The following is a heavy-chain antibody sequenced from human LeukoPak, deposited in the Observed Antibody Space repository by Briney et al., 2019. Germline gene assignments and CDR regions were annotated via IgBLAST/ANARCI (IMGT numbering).Heavy chain of an antibody. D-gene: IGHD3-10*01. Sequence: SETLSLTCTVSGYSISSGYYWGWIRQPPGKGLEWIGSIYHSGSTYYNPSLKSRVTISVDTSKNQFSLKLNSVTAADTAVYYCRGVRFGELFDYWGQGTLVTVSS. CDR2: IYHSGST. CDR3: RGVRFGELFDY. CDR1: GYSISSGYY. J-gene: IGHJ4*02. V-gene: IGHV4-38-2*02.